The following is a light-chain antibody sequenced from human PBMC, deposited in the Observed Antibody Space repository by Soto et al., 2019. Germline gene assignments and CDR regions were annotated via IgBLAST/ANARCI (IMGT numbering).Light chain of an antibody. CDR2: DAS. V-gene: IGKV3-11*01. CDR1: QSVSSN. J-gene: IGKJ5*01. Sequence: IVLTHSPATLSLSPGARSSLSGRASQSVSSNLAWYQQKPGQAPRLLIHDASHRAAGIPARFSGSGFGTDFTLTISSLEPEDAAVYYCKQRSNWPPITFGQGTRL. CDR3: KQRSNWPPIT.